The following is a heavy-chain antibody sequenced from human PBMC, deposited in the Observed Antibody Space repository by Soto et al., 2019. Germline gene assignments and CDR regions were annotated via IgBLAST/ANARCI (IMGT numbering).Heavy chain of an antibody. CDR3: ARGNKTFDP. CDR1: GFAFSTYA. Sequence: QVQLVESGGGVVQPGRSLRLSCAASGFAFSTYAMHWVRQAPGKGLEWAAIILYDGSNKYYADSVKGRFTISRDNSKNTLDLQMDNLRAEDTAVYYCARGNKTFDPWGPGTQVTVSS. V-gene: IGHV3-33*01. CDR2: ILYDGSNK. J-gene: IGHJ5*02.